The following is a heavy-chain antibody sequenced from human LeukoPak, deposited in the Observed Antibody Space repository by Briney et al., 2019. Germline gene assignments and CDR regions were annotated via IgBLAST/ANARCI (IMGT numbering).Heavy chain of an antibody. CDR1: GFTFSDYY. V-gene: IGHV3-11*04. CDR3: ARIWSPYYYYMDV. J-gene: IGHJ6*03. CDR2: ISSSGSTI. Sequence: GGSLRLSCAASGFTFSDYYMSWIRQAPGKGLEWVSYISSSGSTIYYADSVKGRFTISRDNAKNSLYLQMNSLRAEDTAVYYCARIWSPYYYYMDVWGKGTTVTVSS. D-gene: IGHD3-16*01.